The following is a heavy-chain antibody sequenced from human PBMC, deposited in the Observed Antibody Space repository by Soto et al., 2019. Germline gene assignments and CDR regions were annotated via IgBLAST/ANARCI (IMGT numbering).Heavy chain of an antibody. CDR1: GFTFSTYS. J-gene: IGHJ6*02. CDR3: AREYTAWPLAYGLDV. Sequence: XGSLRLSCVGAGFTFSTYSINWVRQAPGKGLEWVSSISSRSDIYYADSVKGRFTISRDNAKNSVSLQMNSLRAEDTAVYYCAREYTAWPLAYGLDVWGQGTTVTVSS. CDR2: ISSRSDI. V-gene: IGHV3-21*01. D-gene: IGHD2-2*02.